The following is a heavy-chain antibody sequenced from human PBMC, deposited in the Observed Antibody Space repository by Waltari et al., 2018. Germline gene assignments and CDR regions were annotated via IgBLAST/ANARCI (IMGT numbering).Heavy chain of an antibody. V-gene: IGHV4-59*01. Sequence: QVQLQESGPGLVKPSETLSLTCTVSGGPISSYSWPWIRQPPGKGLEWIGYIYYSGSTNYNPSLKSRVTISVDTSKNQFSLKLSSVTAADTAVYYCASAGYRDAFDIWGQGTMVTVSS. D-gene: IGHD2-15*01. J-gene: IGHJ3*02. CDR3: ASAGYRDAFDI. CDR2: IYYSGST. CDR1: GGPISSYS.